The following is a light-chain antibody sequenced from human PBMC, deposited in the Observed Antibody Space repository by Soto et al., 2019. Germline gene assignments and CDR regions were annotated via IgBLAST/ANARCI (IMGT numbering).Light chain of an antibody. J-gene: IGKJ4*01. CDR2: LGS. Sequence: DIVMTQSPLSLPVTPGEPASISCRSSQSLLHSNGYNYLDWYLQKPGQSPQLLIYLGSNRASGVPDRFSGSGSGTDFTLKISRAEAEDVGVYYCMKALQTPLTFGGGTKVEIK. V-gene: IGKV2-28*01. CDR3: MKALQTPLT. CDR1: QSLLHSNGYNY.